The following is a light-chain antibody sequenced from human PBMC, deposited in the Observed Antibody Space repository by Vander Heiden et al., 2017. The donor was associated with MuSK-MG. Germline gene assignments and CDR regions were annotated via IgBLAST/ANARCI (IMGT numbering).Light chain of an antibody. J-gene: IGKJ1*01. Sequence: DIQMTQSPSTLPASVGDTVTLTCRASQSVSTWVAWYQQKPGRAPKLLIFDASSLEGGVPSRFSGSGSGTEFTLTISSLQPDDFATYYCQQYDSALGTFGQGTKVEIK. CDR3: QQYDSALGT. CDR1: QSVSTW. CDR2: DAS. V-gene: IGKV1-5*01.